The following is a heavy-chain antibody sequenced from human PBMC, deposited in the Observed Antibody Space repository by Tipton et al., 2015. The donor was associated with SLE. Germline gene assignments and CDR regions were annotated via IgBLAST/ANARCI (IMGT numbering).Heavy chain of an antibody. CDR2: IYYSGST. CDR1: GGSISSYY. V-gene: IGHV4-59*01. CDR3: ARERAYYDFWSGYPDCYYYGMGV. Sequence: LSLTCTVSGGSISSYYWSWIRQPPGKGLEWIGYIYYSGSTNYNPSLKSRVTISVDTSKNQFSLKLSSVTAADTAVYYCARERAYYDFWSGYPDCYYYGMGVWGQGTTVTVSS. J-gene: IGHJ6*02. D-gene: IGHD3-3*01.